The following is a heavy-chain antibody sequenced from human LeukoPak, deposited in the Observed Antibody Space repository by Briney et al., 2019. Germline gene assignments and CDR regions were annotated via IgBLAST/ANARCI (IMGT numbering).Heavy chain of an antibody. Sequence: GGSLRLSCAASGFTFSSYGMHWVRQAPGKELEWVAVISYDGSNKYYADSVKGRFTISRDNSKNTLYLQMNSLRAEDTAVYCCAKRAAADPFDYWGQGTLVTVSS. CDR1: GFTFSSYG. CDR3: AKRAAADPFDY. D-gene: IGHD6-13*01. V-gene: IGHV3-30*18. J-gene: IGHJ4*02. CDR2: ISYDGSNK.